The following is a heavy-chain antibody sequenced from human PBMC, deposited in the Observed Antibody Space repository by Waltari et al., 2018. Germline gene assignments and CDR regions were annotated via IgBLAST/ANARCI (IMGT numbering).Heavy chain of an antibody. CDR1: GYSFAKYW. J-gene: IGHJ4*02. Sequence: EVQLEQSGAEVKKPVESLKISCNGSGYSFAKYWIGWVRQMPGKGLEWMGVTYPGDSNTKYSRSFQGQVTISADTSISTAYLQWSSLKASDTAIYFCARQNIHSYGYGYFDFWGQGTLVTVSS. CDR3: ARQNIHSYGYGYFDF. V-gene: IGHV5-51*01. D-gene: IGHD5-18*01. CDR2: TYPGDSNT.